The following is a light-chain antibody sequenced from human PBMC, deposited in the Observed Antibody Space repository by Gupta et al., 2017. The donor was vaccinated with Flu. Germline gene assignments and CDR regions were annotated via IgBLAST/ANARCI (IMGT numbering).Light chain of an antibody. CDR2: STT. CDR1: TGAVTSSYY. V-gene: IGLV7-43*01. Sequence: QTVVTQEPSLTVSPGGTVTLTCASSTGAVTSSYYPNWFQQKPGQAPRARISSTTKKHSWTPARVYGSVLGGKAAMTLSGVQAEDEAEEYSQHYYGGAVVLGGGTKLTVL. J-gene: IGLJ2*01. CDR3: QHYYGGAVV.